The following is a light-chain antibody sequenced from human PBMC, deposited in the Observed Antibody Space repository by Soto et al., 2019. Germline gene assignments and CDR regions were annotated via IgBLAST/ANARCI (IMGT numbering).Light chain of an antibody. CDR1: QSVTRN. Sequence: EIALTQSPVILSVSPGESATLSCRASQSVTRNLAWYQQIPGQAPRLLVYHASVRATGIPARFSGSGSGTEFSLTVSNLQSEDFAVYFCQQYNDSPPITFGQGTRLEIK. CDR3: QQYNDSPPIT. J-gene: IGKJ5*01. V-gene: IGKV3-15*01. CDR2: HAS.